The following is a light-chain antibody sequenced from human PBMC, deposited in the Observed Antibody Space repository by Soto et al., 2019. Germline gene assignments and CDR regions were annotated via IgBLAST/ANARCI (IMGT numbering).Light chain of an antibody. CDR1: RGSIASNY. J-gene: IGLJ3*02. Sequence: NFMLTQPHSVSESPGQTVTISCTRSRGSIASNYVQWYQQRPGSSPTTVIYEDNQRPSGVPDRFSGSIDSSSNSASLTISGLKSEDEADYYCQSYDSSTLWVFGRGTKLTVL. CDR2: EDN. V-gene: IGLV6-57*01. CDR3: QSYDSSTLWV.